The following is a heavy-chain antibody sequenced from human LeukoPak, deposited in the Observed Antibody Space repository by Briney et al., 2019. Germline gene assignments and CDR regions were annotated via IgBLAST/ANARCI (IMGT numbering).Heavy chain of an antibody. CDR1: GFTVSSNY. CDR3: AKGAEPGIAVAGTTNFDY. J-gene: IGHJ4*02. D-gene: IGHD6-19*01. CDR2: IYSGGST. Sequence: PGGSLRLSCAASGFTVSSNYMSWVRQAPGKGLEWVSVIYSGGSTYYADSVKGRFTISRDNSKNTLYPQMNSLRAEDTAVYYCAKGAEPGIAVAGTTNFDYWGQGTLVTVSS. V-gene: IGHV3-53*01.